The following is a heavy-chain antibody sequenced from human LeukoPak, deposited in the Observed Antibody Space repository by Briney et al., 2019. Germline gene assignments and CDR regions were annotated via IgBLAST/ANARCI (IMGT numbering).Heavy chain of an antibody. CDR3: ARGPMTTVTTPFDY. CDR1: GASISSWY. Sequence: PSETVSLTCTVSGASISSWYWSWIRQPPGKGLEWIGDIYGSGSTNYNPSLKSRVTMSADTSKNQLSLKLSFVTAADTAVYYCARGPMTTVTTPFDYWGQGTLVTVSS. V-gene: IGHV4-59*12. CDR2: IYGSGST. J-gene: IGHJ4*02. D-gene: IGHD4-17*01.